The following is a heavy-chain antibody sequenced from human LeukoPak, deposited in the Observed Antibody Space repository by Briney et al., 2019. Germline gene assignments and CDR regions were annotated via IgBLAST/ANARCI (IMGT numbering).Heavy chain of an antibody. CDR1: GYTFTNYA. CDR2: ISAYNGKT. CDR3: ARDRNPYYDGSGYGYC. Sequence: ASVKVSCKASGYTFTNYAMHWVRQAPGQRLEWMAWISAYNGKTNFARKFRGRVTMTTDTSTSTAYMELRSLRSDDTAIYYCARDRNPYYDGSGYGYCWGQGTLVTVSS. V-gene: IGHV1-18*01. J-gene: IGHJ4*02. D-gene: IGHD3-22*01.